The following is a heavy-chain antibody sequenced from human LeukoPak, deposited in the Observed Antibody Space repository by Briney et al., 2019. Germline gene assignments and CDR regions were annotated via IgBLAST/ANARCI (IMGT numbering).Heavy chain of an antibody. D-gene: IGHD5-12*01. CDR1: GYTFTSYA. CDR2: INTNTGNP. V-gene: IGHV7-4-1*02. J-gene: IGHJ4*02. Sequence: ASVKASCKASGYTFTSYAMNWVRQAPGQGLEWMGWINTNTGNPTYAQGFTGRFVFSLDTTVSTAYLQISSLKAEDTAVYYCARDLGYSGYQAPYYFDYWGQGTLVTVSS. CDR3: ARDLGYSGYQAPYYFDY.